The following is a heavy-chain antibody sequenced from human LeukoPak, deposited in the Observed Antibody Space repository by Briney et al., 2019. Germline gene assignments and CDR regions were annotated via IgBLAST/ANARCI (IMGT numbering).Heavy chain of an antibody. D-gene: IGHD1-20*01. CDR3: ARDANWNPPYYFDY. Sequence: ASVKVSRKASGYTFTNYYMHWVRQAPGQGLEWMGIINPSGGSTSYAQKFQARVTMTRDTSTSTVYMEVSSLRSEDTAVYYCARDANWNPPYYFDYWGQGTLVTVSS. J-gene: IGHJ4*02. V-gene: IGHV1-46*01. CDR2: INPSGGST. CDR1: GYTFTNYY.